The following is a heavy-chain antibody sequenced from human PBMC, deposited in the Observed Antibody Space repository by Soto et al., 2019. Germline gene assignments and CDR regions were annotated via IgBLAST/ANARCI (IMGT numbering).Heavy chain of an antibody. V-gene: IGHV4-31*03. CDR2: IYYSGST. J-gene: IGHJ4*02. D-gene: IGHD4-4*01. CDR3: ARDRDSNFHSFDY. CDR1: GGSISSGGYY. Sequence: SETLSLTCTVSGGSISSGGYYWSWIRQHPGKGLEWIGYIYYSGSTYHNPSLKSRVTISVDTSKNQFSLKLSSVTAADTAVYYCARDRDSNFHSFDYWGQGTLVTVSS.